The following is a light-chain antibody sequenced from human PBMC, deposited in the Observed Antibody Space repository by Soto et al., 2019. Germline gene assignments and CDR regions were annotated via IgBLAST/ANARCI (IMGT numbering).Light chain of an antibody. CDR2: KAS. CDR1: QSIRSW. Sequence: DIQMTQSPSTLSASVGDRIIITCRASQSIRSWLAWYQRKPGKAPKVLIYKASSLESGVPSRFSGSGSGTEFTLTISGLQPDDFATYYCQQYETYWSFGQGTKVEIK. V-gene: IGKV1-5*03. J-gene: IGKJ1*01. CDR3: QQYETYWS.